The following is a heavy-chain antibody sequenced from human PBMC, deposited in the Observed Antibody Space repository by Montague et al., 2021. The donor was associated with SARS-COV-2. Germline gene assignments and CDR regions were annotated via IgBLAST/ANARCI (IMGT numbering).Heavy chain of an antibody. D-gene: IGHD7-27*01. J-gene: IGHJ5*02. CDR2: MSYSGTT. Sequence: SETLSLTCTVSGGSISSYYWSWIRQPPGKGLEWIGYMSYSGTTNYNPSLRSRLTMSIDTTKDQLSLKLGSLTAADAAVYYCARGREQLGWFDPWGQGTLVTVSS. CDR1: GGSISSYY. V-gene: IGHV4-59*01. CDR3: ARGREQLGWFDP.